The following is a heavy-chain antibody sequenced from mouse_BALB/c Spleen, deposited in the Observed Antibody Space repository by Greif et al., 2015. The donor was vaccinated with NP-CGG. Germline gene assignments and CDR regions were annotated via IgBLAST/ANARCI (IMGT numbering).Heavy chain of an antibody. CDR2: ISSGSSTI. CDR1: GFTFSSFG. J-gene: IGHJ2*01. Sequence: EVMLVESGGGLVQPGGSRKLSCAASGFTFSSFGMHWVRQAPEKGLEWVAYISSGSSTIYYADTVKGRFTISRDNPKNTLFLQMTSLRSEDTAMYYCARLFDYWAQGTTLTVSS. V-gene: IGHV5-17*02. CDR3: ARLFDY.